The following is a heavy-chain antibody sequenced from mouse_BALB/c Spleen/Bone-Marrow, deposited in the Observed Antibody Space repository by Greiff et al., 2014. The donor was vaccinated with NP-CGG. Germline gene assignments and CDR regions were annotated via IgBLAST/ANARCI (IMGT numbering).Heavy chain of an antibody. J-gene: IGHJ4*01. CDR3: SISYNDIGGYYSMDY. V-gene: IGHV1-14*01. CDR2: INPYNDGT. Sequence: EVQLQQSGPELVKPGASVKMSCKASGYTFSSFVMHWVKQKPGQGLEWIGYINPYNDGTKYNEKFKGKATLTSDKSSSTAYMEHISLPSEDSSVYYCSISYNDIGGYYSMDYWGQGTTFTSSS. D-gene: IGHD1-3*01. CDR1: GYTFSSFV.